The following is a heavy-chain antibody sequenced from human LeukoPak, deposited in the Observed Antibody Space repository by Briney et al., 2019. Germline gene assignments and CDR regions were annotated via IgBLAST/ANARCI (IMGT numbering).Heavy chain of an antibody. D-gene: IGHD5-24*01. J-gene: IGHJ4*02. Sequence: SETLSLTCTVSGGSISSSSYYWGWIRQSPGKGLEWIGSIYYSGSTYYNPSLKSRVTISVDTSKNQFSLKLSSVTAADTAVYYCAVEMAKRYWWGQGTLVTVSS. V-gene: IGHV4-39*07. CDR2: IYYSGST. CDR3: AVEMAKRYW. CDR1: GGSISSSSYY.